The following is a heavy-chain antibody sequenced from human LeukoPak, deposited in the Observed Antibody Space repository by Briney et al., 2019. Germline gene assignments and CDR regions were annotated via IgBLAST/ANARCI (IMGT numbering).Heavy chain of an antibody. D-gene: IGHD3-3*01. CDR3: ARDAPRFLEWFDI. J-gene: IGHJ3*02. V-gene: IGHV4-59*12. CDR2: IYYSGST. CDR1: GGSISSYY. Sequence: SETLSLTCTVSGGSISSYYWSWIRQPPGKGLEWIGYIYYSGSTNYNPSLKSRVTISVDTSKNQFSLKLSSVTAADTAVYYCARDAPRFLEWFDIWGQGTMVTVSS.